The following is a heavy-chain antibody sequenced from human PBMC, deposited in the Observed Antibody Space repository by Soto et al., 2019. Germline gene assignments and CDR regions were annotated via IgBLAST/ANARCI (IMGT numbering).Heavy chain of an antibody. CDR3: ARRAVRGVIIKDYGMDV. V-gene: IGHV4-31*03. J-gene: IGHJ6*02. Sequence: SETLSLTCTVSGGSISSGGYYWSWIRQHPGKGLEWIGYIYYSGSTYYNPSLKSRVTISVDTSKNQFSLKLSSVTAADTAVYYCARRAVRGVIIKDYGMDVWGQGTTVTVS. CDR2: IYYSGST. CDR1: GGSISSGGYY. D-gene: IGHD3-10*01.